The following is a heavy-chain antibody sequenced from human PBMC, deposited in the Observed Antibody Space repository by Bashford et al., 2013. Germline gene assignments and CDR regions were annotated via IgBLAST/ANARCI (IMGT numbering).Heavy chain of an antibody. CDR3: ARDGPVVGVWNAFDV. CDR2: IVPLLAIS. Sequence: SVKVSCKASGGNFDRSAFSWVRQAPGQGLEWMGRIVPLLAISNYAQNFQGRVTFTAHRSTSTAYMELSSLRSEDTAVYFCARDGPVVGVWNAFDVVGPRDRWSPS. CDR1: GGNFDRSA. D-gene: IGHD1-26*01. J-gene: IGHJ3*01. V-gene: IGHV1-69*04.